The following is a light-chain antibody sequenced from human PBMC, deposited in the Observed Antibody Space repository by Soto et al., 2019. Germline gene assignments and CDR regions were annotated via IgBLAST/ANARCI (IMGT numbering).Light chain of an antibody. CDR3: SSYAGSNNFV. V-gene: IGLV2-8*01. J-gene: IGLJ1*01. Sequence: QSVLTQPPSACGSSGQSVTISCTGTSSDVGGYNYVSWYQQHPGKAPKHMIYEVSKRPSGVPDRFSGSKSGNTASLTVSGLQAEDEADYYCSSYAGSNNFVFGTGTKLTVL. CDR1: SSDVGGYNY. CDR2: EVS.